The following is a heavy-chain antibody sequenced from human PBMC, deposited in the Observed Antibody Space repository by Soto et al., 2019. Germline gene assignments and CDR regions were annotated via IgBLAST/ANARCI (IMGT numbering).Heavy chain of an antibody. D-gene: IGHD6-19*01. V-gene: IGHV3-23*01. CDR1: GFTFSSHA. Sequence: EVQLLESGGGLVQPGGSLRLSCAVSGFTFSSHAMSWVRQAPGKGLECVSSITGSGGSTYYADSVKGRFTISRDKSKNTLYLQMNSPRGEDTAVYYCAKDLQFSGWLSAQNFDYWRQGTQVTVSS. J-gene: IGHJ4*02. CDR3: AKDLQFSGWLSAQNFDY. CDR2: ITGSGGST.